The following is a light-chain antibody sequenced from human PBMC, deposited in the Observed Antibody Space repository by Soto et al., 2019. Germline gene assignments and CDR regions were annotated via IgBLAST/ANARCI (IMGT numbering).Light chain of an antibody. V-gene: IGKV1-39*01. J-gene: IGKJ1*01. Sequence: DIQMTQSPYSLSASVGDGVTITCRASQSITTYLNWYRQKPGKAPKLLIYAASSLQSGVPSRFSGSGSETEFTLSISSLQPDEFATYYCQQYNSYPWTFGQGTKVDIK. CDR2: AAS. CDR1: QSITTY. CDR3: QQYNSYPWT.